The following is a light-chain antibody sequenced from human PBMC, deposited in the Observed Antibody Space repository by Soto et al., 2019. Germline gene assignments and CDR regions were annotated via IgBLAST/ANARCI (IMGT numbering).Light chain of an antibody. CDR1: SSDVGGYNY. V-gene: IGLV2-8*01. J-gene: IGLJ2*01. CDR3: SSYAGGNNLVV. CDR2: DVS. Sequence: QSALAQPPSASGSPGQSVTMSCTGTSSDVGGYNYVSWYQQHPGKAPKLMIYDVSKRPSGVPDRFSGSKSGNTASLTVSGLQAEDEADYFCSSYAGGNNLVVFGGGTKVTVL.